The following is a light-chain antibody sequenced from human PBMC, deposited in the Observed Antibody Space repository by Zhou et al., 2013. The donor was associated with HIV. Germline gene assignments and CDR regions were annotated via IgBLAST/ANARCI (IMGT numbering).Light chain of an antibody. CDR2: LGS. J-gene: IGKJ4*01. Sequence: DIMMTQSPLSLPVTPGEPASISCRSSQSLLHSNGNNYLDWYLQKPGQSPQLLIYLGSNRASGVPDRFSGSGYGTDFTLAISSLQPEDFAIYFCQQSYTTPETFGGGTKVE. CDR1: QSLLHSNGNNY. CDR3: QQSYTTPET. V-gene: IGKV2-28*01.